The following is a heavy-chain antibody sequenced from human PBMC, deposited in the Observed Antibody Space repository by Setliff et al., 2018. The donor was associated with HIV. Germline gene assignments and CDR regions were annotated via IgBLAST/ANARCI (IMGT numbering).Heavy chain of an antibody. J-gene: IGHJ6*03. CDR1: GYTFTSYY. V-gene: IGHV1-46*01. CDR2: INPSGGST. CDR3: ARDTYYNFWSGLEDYYCYMDV. Sequence: GASVKVSCKASGYTFTSYYMHWVRQAPGQGLEWMGIINPSGGSTSYAQKFQGRVTMTRDTSTSTVYMELSSLRSEDTAVYYCARDTYYNFWSGLEDYYCYMDVWGKGTTVTVSS. D-gene: IGHD3-3*01.